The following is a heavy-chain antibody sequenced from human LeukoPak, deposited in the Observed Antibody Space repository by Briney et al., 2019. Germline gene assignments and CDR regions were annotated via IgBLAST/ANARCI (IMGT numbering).Heavy chain of an antibody. V-gene: IGHV3-21*01. CDR2: ISASSNYI. Sequence: GGSLRLSCAASGFTFSDYSMNWVRQAPGKGLEWVSSISASSNYIYYADSVKGRFTISRDNAKNSLYLQMNSLRAEDTAVYYCARDQGDTALVLYYFDYWGQGTLVTVSS. CDR1: GFTFSDYS. CDR3: ARDQGDTALVLYYFDY. D-gene: IGHD5-18*01. J-gene: IGHJ4*02.